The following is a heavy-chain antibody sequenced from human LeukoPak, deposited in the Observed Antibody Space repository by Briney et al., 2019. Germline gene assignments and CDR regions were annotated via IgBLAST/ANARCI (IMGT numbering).Heavy chain of an antibody. CDR2: LYSGGDT. J-gene: IGHJ4*02. V-gene: IGHV3-66*01. D-gene: IGHD6-19*01. CDR1: GFTVSSKY. Sequence: GGSLRLSCAAFGFTVSSKYMSWVRQAPGKGLELVSVLYSGGDTYYADSVKGRFTISRDNSKNTLYLQMNNLRPEDTAVYYCARGDTGFSSAWGRDFDYWGQGTLVTVSS. CDR3: ARGDTGFSSAWGRDFDY.